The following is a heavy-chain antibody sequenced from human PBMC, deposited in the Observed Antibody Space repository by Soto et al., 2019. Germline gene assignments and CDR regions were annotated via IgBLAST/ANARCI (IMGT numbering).Heavy chain of an antibody. CDR2: IKAKTEGETT. D-gene: IGHD3-10*02. J-gene: IGHJ1*01. CDR1: GFNFNRAW. Sequence: PGGSPRLSCAASGFNFNRAWMNWVRQAPGRGLEWVGRIKAKTEGETTDYAAPVKGRFTISRDDSQKILYLQMNSLKTEDTAVYFCASGPVCTECYVGEYFQLWGQGTLVTVSS. V-gene: IGHV3-15*07. CDR3: ASGPVCTECYVGEYFQL.